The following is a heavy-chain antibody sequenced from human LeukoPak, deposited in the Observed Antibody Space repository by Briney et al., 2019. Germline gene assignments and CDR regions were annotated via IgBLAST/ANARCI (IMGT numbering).Heavy chain of an antibody. D-gene: IGHD3-10*01. J-gene: IGHJ3*02. Sequence: GRSLRLSCAASGYTFSSYAMRWVHQAPGKGLEWVSAISGSGGSTYYADSVKGRFTISRDNSKNTLYLQMNSLRAEDTAVYYCAKGYYGSGSLNAFDIWGQGTMVTVSS. V-gene: IGHV3-23*01. CDR1: GYTFSSYA. CDR2: ISGSGGST. CDR3: AKGYYGSGSLNAFDI.